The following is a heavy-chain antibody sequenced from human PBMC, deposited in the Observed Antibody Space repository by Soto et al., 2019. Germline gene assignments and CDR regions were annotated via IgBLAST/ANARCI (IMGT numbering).Heavy chain of an antibody. Sequence: SETLSLTCTVSGGSISSYYWSWIRQPPGKGLEWIGYIYYSGSTNYNPSLKSRVTISVDTSKNQFSLKLSSVTAADTAVYYCARSLYYGSSEFDYWGQGTLVTVSS. J-gene: IGHJ4*02. CDR3: ARSLYYGSSEFDY. CDR2: IYYSGST. CDR1: GGSISSYY. V-gene: IGHV4-59*01. D-gene: IGHD3-10*01.